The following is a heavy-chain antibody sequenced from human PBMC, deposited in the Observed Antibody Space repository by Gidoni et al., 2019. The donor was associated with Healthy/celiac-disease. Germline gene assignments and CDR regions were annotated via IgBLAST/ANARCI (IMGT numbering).Heavy chain of an antibody. V-gene: IGHV4-39*07. CDR2: IYYSGST. J-gene: IGHJ4*02. CDR3: ARGKQQLVLGDFDY. CDR1: GGSIRSSSYY. D-gene: IGHD6-13*01. Sequence: QLQLQESGPGLVKPSETLSLTCTVSGGSIRSSSYYWGWIRQPPGKGLEWIGSIYYSGSTYYNPSLKSRVTISVDTSKNQFSLKLSSVTAADTAVYYCARGKQQLVLGDFDYWGQGTLVTVSS.